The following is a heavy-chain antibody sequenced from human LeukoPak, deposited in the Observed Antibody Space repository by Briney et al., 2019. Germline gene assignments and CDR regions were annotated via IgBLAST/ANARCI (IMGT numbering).Heavy chain of an antibody. CDR1: GYTFTGYY. D-gene: IGHD6-13*01. CDR3: AKGEGEAQQLDDFDY. CDR2: MNPNSGGT. V-gene: IGHV1-2*02. J-gene: IGHJ4*02. Sequence: ASVKVSCKASGYTFTGYYMHWVRQAPGQGLEWMGWMNPNSGGTNYAQKFQGRVTMTRDTSISTAYMELSRLRSDDTAVYYCAKGEGEAQQLDDFDYWGQGTLVTVSS.